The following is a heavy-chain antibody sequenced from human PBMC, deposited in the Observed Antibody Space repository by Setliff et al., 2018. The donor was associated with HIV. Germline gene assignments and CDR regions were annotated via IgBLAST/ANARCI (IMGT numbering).Heavy chain of an antibody. CDR2: VYHSGTT. D-gene: IGHD3-3*01. J-gene: IGHJ4*02. CDR1: GGSFSGSY. Sequence: PSETLSLTCAVHGGSFSGSYWSWIRQPPGKGLEWIGSVYHSGTTYYNPSLKSRVTISVDMSNNQFSLKVTSVTAADTAVYYCMRGRSITIFGVAYFDFWGQGTQVAVSS. V-gene: IGHV4-34*01. CDR3: MRGRSITIFGVAYFDF.